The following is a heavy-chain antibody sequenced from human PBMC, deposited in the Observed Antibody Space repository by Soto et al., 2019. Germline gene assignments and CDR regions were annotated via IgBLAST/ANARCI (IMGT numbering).Heavy chain of an antibody. Sequence: QVQLVQSGAAVKKPGSSVKVSCKASGGTFSPYTINWVRQAPGQGLEWMGRIIPLHGVKNYAQKFQARVTITAHKSTSTAYMELSGLRFEDTVMYYCTRDWEITVSTCSFGGFWGLGTLVTVSS. CDR2: IIPLHGVK. V-gene: IGHV1-69*08. CDR3: TRDWEITVSTCSFGGF. CDR1: GGTFSPYT. D-gene: IGHD3-10*01. J-gene: IGHJ4*01.